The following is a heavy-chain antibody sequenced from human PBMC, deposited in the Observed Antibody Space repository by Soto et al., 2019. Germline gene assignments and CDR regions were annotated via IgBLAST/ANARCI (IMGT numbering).Heavy chain of an antibody. CDR3: ATNDYGDITIGY. CDR1: GYTFTSYG. V-gene: IGHV1-18*01. J-gene: IGHJ4*02. Sequence: ASVKVSCKACGYTFTSYGISWVRQAPGQGLEWMGWISAYNGNTNYAQKLQGRVTMTTDTSTSTAYMELRSLRSDDTAVYYCATNDYGDITIGYWGQGTLVTVSS. CDR2: ISAYNGNT. D-gene: IGHD4-17*01.